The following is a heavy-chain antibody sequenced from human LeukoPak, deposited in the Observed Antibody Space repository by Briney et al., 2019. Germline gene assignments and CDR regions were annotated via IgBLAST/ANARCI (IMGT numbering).Heavy chain of an antibody. CDR3: ASTISYWYFDL. CDR2: ISTTGDFI. V-gene: IGHV3-21*01. Sequence: PGGSLRLSCVASGFTFTTYSMNWVGRAPGKGLEWVSSISTTGDFIHYADSVKGRFTISRDNAKNTLYLQMNSLRAEDTAVYYCASTISYWYFDLWGRGTLVTVSS. CDR1: GFTFTTYS. D-gene: IGHD3-9*01. J-gene: IGHJ2*01.